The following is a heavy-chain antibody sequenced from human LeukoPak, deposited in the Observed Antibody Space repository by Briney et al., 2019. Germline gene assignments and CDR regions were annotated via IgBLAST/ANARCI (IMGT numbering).Heavy chain of an antibody. J-gene: IGHJ4*02. Sequence: GESLKISCKGSGYSFTSYWIGWVRQMPGKGLEWMGIIYPGDSDTRYSPSFQGQVTISADKSISTAYLQWSSLKASDTAMYYCARSQQALCSSTSCSHRPFDYWGQGTLVTVSS. CDR3: ARSQQALCSSTSCSHRPFDY. CDR1: GYSFTSYW. D-gene: IGHD2-2*01. V-gene: IGHV5-51*01. CDR2: IYPGDSDT.